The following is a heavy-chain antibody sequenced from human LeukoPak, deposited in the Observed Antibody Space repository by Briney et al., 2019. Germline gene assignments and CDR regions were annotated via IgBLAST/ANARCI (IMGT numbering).Heavy chain of an antibody. D-gene: IGHD1-26*01. V-gene: IGHV3-30-3*01. CDR2: ISYDGSNK. CDR3: ARDASGSYFDWFDP. J-gene: IGHJ5*02. CDR1: GFTFSSYA. Sequence: GGSLRLSCAASGFTFSSYAMHWVRQAPGKGLEWVAVISYDGSNKYYADSVKGRFTISRDNSKNTLYLQMNSLRSEDTAVYYCARDASGSYFDWFDPWGQGTLVTVSS.